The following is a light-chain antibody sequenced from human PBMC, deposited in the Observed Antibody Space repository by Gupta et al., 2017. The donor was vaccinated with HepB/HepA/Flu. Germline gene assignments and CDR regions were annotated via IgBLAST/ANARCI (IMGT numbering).Light chain of an antibody. Sequence: DIVMTQSPDSLAASLGERATINCKSSNNLLYANNKNHLAWYQQRPGQPPKLLISWASTRESGVPDSFSGSGSGTEFTLTIGSLQAEDVAVYYCQQEDNIPITFGQGTQLEIK. CDR2: WAS. J-gene: IGKJ5*01. CDR3: QQEDNIPIT. V-gene: IGKV4-1*01. CDR1: NNLLYANNKNH.